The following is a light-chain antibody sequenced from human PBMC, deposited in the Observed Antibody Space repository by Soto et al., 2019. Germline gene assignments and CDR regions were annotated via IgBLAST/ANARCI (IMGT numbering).Light chain of an antibody. Sequence: GDRVTITCRASQSIGTWLAWYQQKPGKAPKLLIYDASSVESGVPSRFSGSGSGTGFTLTISSLQPDDFATYYCQQYNSYSPLFGPGTKVDIK. J-gene: IGKJ3*01. CDR1: QSIGTW. CDR3: QQYNSYSPL. CDR2: DAS. V-gene: IGKV1-5*01.